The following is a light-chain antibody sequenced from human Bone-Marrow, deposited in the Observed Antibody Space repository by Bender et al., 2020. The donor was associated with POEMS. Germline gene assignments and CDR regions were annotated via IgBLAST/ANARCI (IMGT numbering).Light chain of an antibody. CDR3: CSYAGSSTLV. V-gene: IGLV2-23*02. CDR1: SSDVGAYNL. J-gene: IGLJ2*01. CDR2: DVT. Sequence: QSALTKPASVSGSPGQSITISCTGASSDVGAYNLVSWFQQHPGKAPKLMIYDVTNRPSGVSNRFSGSKSGNTASLTISGLQAEDEADYYCCSYAGSSTLVFGGGTKLTVL.